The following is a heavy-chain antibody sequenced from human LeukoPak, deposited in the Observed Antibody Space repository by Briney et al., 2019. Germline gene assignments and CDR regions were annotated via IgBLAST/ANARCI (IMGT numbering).Heavy chain of an antibody. Sequence: GRSLRLSCAASGFTFSSYDMNWVRQAPGKGLEWVSAISRSVGSTYYADSVKGRFAISRDNSKNTLFLQMNSLRAEDTAVYYCATRDAYNYGRFDYWGQGTLVTVSS. CDR2: ISRSVGST. V-gene: IGHV3-23*01. J-gene: IGHJ4*02. CDR1: GFTFSSYD. D-gene: IGHD5-24*01. CDR3: ATRDAYNYGRFDY.